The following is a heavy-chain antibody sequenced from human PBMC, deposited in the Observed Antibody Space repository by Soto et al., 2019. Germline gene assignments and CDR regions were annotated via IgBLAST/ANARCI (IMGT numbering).Heavy chain of an antibody. J-gene: IGHJ5*02. CDR2: INPSGGST. CDR1: GYTFTSYY. Sequence: ASVKVSCKASGYTFTSYYMHWVRQAPGQGLEWMGIINPSGGSTSYAQKFQGRVTMTRDTSTSTVYMQLSSLSSEDKAVYYCARDLNRGGDCFILWNNWFDTWGQGTLVTVAS. D-gene: IGHD2-21*02. CDR3: ARDLNRGGDCFILWNNWFDT. V-gene: IGHV1-46*01.